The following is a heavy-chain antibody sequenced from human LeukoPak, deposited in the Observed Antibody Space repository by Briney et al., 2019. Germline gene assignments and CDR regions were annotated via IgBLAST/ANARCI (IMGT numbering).Heavy chain of an antibody. D-gene: IGHD5-12*01. CDR3: AKDGAWLRFDD. Sequence: GGSLRLSCAASGFTFSSYGMHWVRQAPGKGLEWVTFIRYDGSNKYYADSVKGRFTISRDNSKNTLYLQMKNLRAEDTAVYYCAKDGAWLRFDDWGQGILVTVSS. CDR1: GFTFSSYG. J-gene: IGHJ4*02. V-gene: IGHV3-30*02. CDR2: IRYDGSNK.